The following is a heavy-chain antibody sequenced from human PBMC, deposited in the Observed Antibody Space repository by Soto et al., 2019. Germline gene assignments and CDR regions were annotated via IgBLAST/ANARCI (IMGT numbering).Heavy chain of an antibody. D-gene: IGHD6-13*01. V-gene: IGHV4-39*07. J-gene: IGHJ6*02. CDR2: ISYSGST. CDR3: AREGVSSSWYNYYGMDV. CDR1: GGSITSSSYY. Sequence: SETLSLTCAVSGGSITSSSYYWGWVRQPPGKGLEWIGTISYSGSTYYNPSLKSRVTISVDASKNQFSLKLSSVTAADTAVYYCAREGVSSSWYNYYGMDVWGQGTTVTVSS.